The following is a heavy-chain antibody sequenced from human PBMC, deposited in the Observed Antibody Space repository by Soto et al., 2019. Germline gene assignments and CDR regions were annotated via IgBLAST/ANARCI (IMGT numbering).Heavy chain of an antibody. CDR3: ARGGAVASSWYFDH. D-gene: IGHD6-19*01. Sequence: QVQVVESGGGVVQPGRSLRLSCAASGFTFSSFAFHWVRQAPGKGLEWVTAISYNGINIYYADSVKGRFTISRDNSKNTLYLQMNSLRAEDTARYYCARGGAVASSWYFDHWGRGTLVTVSS. V-gene: IGHV3-30-3*01. J-gene: IGHJ2*01. CDR1: GFTFSSFA. CDR2: ISYNGINI.